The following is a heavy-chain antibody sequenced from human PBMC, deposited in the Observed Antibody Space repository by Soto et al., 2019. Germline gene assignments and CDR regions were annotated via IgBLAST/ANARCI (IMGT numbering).Heavy chain of an antibody. D-gene: IGHD6-19*01. J-gene: IGHJ6*02. Sequence: QVQLVQSGAEVKKPGRSLRLSCAASGFTFSSYGMHWVRQAPGKGLEWVAVIWYDGSNKYYADSVKGRFTISRDNSKNTLYLQMNSLRAEDTAVYYCARDSSGWYPQYYYYYYGMDVWGQGTTVTVSS. CDR2: IWYDGSNK. CDR1: GFTFSSYG. V-gene: IGHV3-33*01. CDR3: ARDSSGWYPQYYYYYYGMDV.